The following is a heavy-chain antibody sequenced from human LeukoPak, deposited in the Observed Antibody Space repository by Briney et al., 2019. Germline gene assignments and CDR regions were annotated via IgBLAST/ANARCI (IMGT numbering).Heavy chain of an antibody. CDR2: ISAYNGNT. D-gene: IGHD3-3*01. CDR3: ARCPFFGVARYGMDV. CDR1: GYTLTSYG. V-gene: IGHV1-18*01. Sequence: EASVKVSCKASGYTLTSYGISWVRQAPGQGLEWMGWISAYNGNTNYAQKLQGRVTMTADTSTSTAYMELRSLRSDDTAAYYCARCPFFGVARYGMDVWGQGTTVTVSS. J-gene: IGHJ6*02.